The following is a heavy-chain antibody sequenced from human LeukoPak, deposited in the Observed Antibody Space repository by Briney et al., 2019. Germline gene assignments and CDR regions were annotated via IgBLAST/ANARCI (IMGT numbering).Heavy chain of an antibody. Sequence: ASVKVSCKASGYTFTSYDINWVRQATEQGREWMGWMSPNSGNTGYAQKFQGRVTMTRDTSVTTACMELSNLRSEDTAVYYCVRAPPNWGFNFWGQGTLVTVSS. D-gene: IGHD1-1*01. V-gene: IGHV1-8*01. CDR3: VRAPPNWGFNF. CDR1: GYTFTSYD. CDR2: MSPNSGNT. J-gene: IGHJ5*01.